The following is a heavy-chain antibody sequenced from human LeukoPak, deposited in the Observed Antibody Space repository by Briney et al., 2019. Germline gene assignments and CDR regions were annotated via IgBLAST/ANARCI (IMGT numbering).Heavy chain of an antibody. Sequence: GESLKISCKGSGYSFTSYLIGWVRQMPGKGLEWMGIIYAGDSDTRYSPSFQGQVTISADKSSSTAYLQWSSLKASDAAMYYCARSDFWSGWQFDYWGQGTLVTVSS. CDR2: IYAGDSDT. V-gene: IGHV5-51*01. J-gene: IGHJ4*02. CDR1: GYSFTSYL. CDR3: ARSDFWSGWQFDY. D-gene: IGHD3-3*01.